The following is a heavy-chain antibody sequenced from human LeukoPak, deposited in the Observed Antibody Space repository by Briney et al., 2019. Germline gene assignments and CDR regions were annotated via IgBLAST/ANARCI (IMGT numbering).Heavy chain of an antibody. D-gene: IGHD3-9*01. V-gene: IGHV1-2*02. CDR3: APDYDILTGYYWVY. CDR2: INPNSGGT. CDR1: GYTFTGYY. J-gene: IGHJ4*02. Sequence: ASVTVSCKASGYTFTGYYMHWVRQAPGQGLEWMGWINPNSGGTNYAQKFQGRVTMTRDTSISTAYMELSRLRSDDTTVYYCAPDYDILTGYYWVYWGQGTLVTVSS.